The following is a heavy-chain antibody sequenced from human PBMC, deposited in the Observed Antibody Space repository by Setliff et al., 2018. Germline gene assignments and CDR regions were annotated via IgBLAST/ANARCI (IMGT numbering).Heavy chain of an antibody. J-gene: IGHJ4*02. V-gene: IGHV4-39*01. CDR1: GDSIGSTSYQ. CDR2: IYYTGTA. Sequence: KPSETLSLTCTVSGDSIGSTSYQWGWVRQPPGKGLEWIGSIYYTGTAYYNPSLKSRVTISVDTSKNQFSLQVTSLAATDTALYFCARHEFVGGYYGSVTYRHFDYWGQGILVTVSS. D-gene: IGHD3-10*01. CDR3: ARHEFVGGYYGSVTYRHFDY.